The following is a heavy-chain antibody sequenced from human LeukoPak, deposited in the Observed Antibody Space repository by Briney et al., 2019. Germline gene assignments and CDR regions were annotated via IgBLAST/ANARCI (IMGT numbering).Heavy chain of an antibody. CDR3: ARGPYYYDSGYLNY. V-gene: IGHV4-59*12. CDR2: IYYSGST. D-gene: IGHD3-22*01. Sequence: SETLSLTCTVSGGSLSSYYWTWIRQPPGRGLEWIGNIYYSGSTNYNPSLTSRVTISVDTSRNQVSLKLTSVTAADTAVYYCARGPYYYDSGYLNYWGQGTLVTVSS. CDR1: GGSLSSYY. J-gene: IGHJ4*02.